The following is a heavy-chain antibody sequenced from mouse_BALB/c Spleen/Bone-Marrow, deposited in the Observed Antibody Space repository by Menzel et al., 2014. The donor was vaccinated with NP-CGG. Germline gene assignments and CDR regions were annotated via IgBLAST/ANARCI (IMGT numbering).Heavy chain of an antibody. CDR1: GFDFSRYW. CDR3: ARLDCYGYLNY. V-gene: IGHV4-1*02. J-gene: IGHJ2*01. D-gene: IGHD1-1*01. Sequence: EVKVVESGGGLVQPGGSLKLSCAASGFDFSRYWMSWVRQAPGKGLEWIGEINPESRTINYSPSLKDKFIISRDNAKNTLYLRLNKVRSEDTALYYCARLDCYGYLNYWGQGTTLTVSS. CDR2: INPESRTI.